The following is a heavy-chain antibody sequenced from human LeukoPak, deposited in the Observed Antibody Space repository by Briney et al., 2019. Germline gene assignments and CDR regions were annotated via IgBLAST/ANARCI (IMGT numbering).Heavy chain of an antibody. CDR2: INHGGST. Sequence: SETLSLTCTVSGGSISSYYWSWIRQSPGKGLEWIGEINHGGSTTYNPSLQSRVTMSVDTSTNQISLKMTSVTAADTAIYYCARHRCSSTSCYRSYDPWGQGTLVTVSS. CDR3: ARHRCSSTSCYRSYDP. CDR1: GGSISSYY. V-gene: IGHV4-34*01. J-gene: IGHJ5*02. D-gene: IGHD2-2*01.